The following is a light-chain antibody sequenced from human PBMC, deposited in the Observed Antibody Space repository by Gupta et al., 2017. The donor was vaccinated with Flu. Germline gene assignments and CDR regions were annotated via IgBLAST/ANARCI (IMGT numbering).Light chain of an antibody. CDR1: QSVGKW. Sequence: DIQMTQSPSTLPASVGDRVTITCRASQSVGKWLAWYQQKPGKAPKVLIYKASSLESEVPSRFSGSGSETEFTLTISSLQPDDFATYYCQQYYSYSYTFGQGTKLEIK. J-gene: IGKJ2*01. V-gene: IGKV1-5*03. CDR3: QQYYSYSYT. CDR2: KAS.